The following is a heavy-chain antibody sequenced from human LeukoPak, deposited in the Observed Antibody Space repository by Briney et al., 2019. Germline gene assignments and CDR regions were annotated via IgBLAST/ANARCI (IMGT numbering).Heavy chain of an antibody. CDR1: GFTFSNAW. V-gene: IGHV3-15*01. D-gene: IGHD6-13*01. CDR2: IKSKTDGGTA. Sequence: GGSLRLSCAASGFTFSNAWMTWVRQAPGKGLEWVGRIKSKTDGGTADYAAPVKGRFVISRDDSKNTLYLQMNSLKIDDTAVYYCTTGSRAAAGKQHWFDPWGQGTLVTVSS. J-gene: IGHJ5*02. CDR3: TTGSRAAAGKQHWFDP.